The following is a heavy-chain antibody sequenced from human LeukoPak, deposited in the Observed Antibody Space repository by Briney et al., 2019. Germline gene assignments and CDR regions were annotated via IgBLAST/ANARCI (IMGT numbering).Heavy chain of an antibody. D-gene: IGHD2-15*01. CDR2: ITASGDRT. V-gene: IGHV3-23*01. J-gene: IGHJ4*02. CDR3: ARRDIVVVVSASDY. CDR1: GFTFSDYV. Sequence: GGSLRLSCAASGFTFSDYVMIWVCQAPGKGLEWVSGITASGDRTFPGDSVRGRFTMSRDNSKNTVYLQMNSLRVDDTAVYYCARRDIVVVVSASDYWGQGTLVTVSS.